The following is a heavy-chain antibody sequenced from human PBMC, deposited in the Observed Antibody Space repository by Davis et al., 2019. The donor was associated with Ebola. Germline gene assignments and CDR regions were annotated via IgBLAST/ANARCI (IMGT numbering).Heavy chain of an antibody. CDR1: GGSLSNYY. CDR2: ISHSGST. D-gene: IGHD6-19*01. CDR3: ARLDRSSGWYVVY. J-gene: IGHJ4*02. Sequence: MPSETLSLTCAVYGGSLSNYYWSWIRQPPGKGLEWIGEISHSGSTNYNPSLKSRVTISVDTSKNQFSLKLSSVTAADTAVYYCARLDRSSGWYVVYWGQGTLVTVSS. V-gene: IGHV4-34*01.